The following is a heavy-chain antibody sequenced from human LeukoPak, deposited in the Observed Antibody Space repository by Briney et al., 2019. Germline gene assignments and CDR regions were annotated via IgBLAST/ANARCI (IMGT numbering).Heavy chain of an antibody. J-gene: IGHJ4*02. V-gene: IGHV1-69*04. Sequence: SVKVSCKASGGTFSSYAISWVRQAPGQGLEWMGRIIPILGIANYAQKFQGRVTITADKSTSTAYMELSSLRSEDTAVYYCARGRDGYNVDYWGQGTLVTVSS. CDR1: GGTFSSYA. CDR2: IIPILGIA. CDR3: ARGRDGYNVDY. D-gene: IGHD5-24*01.